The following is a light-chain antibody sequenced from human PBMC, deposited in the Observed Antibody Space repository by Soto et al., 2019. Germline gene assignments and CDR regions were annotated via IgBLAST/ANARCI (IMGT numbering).Light chain of an antibody. CDR3: QQLNSYPLT. V-gene: IGKV1-9*01. CDR2: AAS. Sequence: DIQMTQSPSSVSASVGDRVTITCRASQTISNFLNWYQQKPGKAPNLLIYAASGLQSGVPSRFSGSGSGTQFTLTISSLQPEDFATYYCQQLNSYPLTFGPGTKVDIK. CDR1: QTISNF. J-gene: IGKJ3*01.